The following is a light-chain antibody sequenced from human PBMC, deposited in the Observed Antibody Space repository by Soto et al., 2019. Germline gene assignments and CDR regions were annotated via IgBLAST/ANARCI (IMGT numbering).Light chain of an antibody. V-gene: IGKV3-15*01. CDR3: QQYHNWPRT. Sequence: EIVMTQSPATLAVSPGERATLSCRASQSVSSNVAWYQQKFGQAPRLLMYGASIRATSFPARFSGSGSGTEFTLTIRSLQSEDVALYYCQQYHNWPRTFGKGTKVDIK. CDR2: GAS. J-gene: IGKJ1*01. CDR1: QSVSSN.